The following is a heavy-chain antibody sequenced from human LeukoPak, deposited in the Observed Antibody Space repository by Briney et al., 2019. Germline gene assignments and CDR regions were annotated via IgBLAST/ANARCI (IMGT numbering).Heavy chain of an antibody. CDR3: ARPRREWFSSNGAFDI. Sequence: SSETLSLTCTVSGGFISNSNYYWGWIRQPPGKGLDWIGNIYYTGRTYYNSSLNSRVTISVDASKNQFSLRLTSLTAADTAVYYCARPRREWFSSNGAFDIWGQGTMVTVSS. CDR2: IYYTGRT. V-gene: IGHV4-39*01. D-gene: IGHD3-3*01. CDR1: GGFISNSNYY. J-gene: IGHJ3*02.